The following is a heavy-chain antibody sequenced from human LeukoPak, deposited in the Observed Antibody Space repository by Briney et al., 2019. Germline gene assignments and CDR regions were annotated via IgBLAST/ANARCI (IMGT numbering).Heavy chain of an antibody. CDR2: IDPSDSYT. J-gene: IGHJ6*01. V-gene: IGHV5-10-1*01. D-gene: IGHD5-18*01. CDR3: ARHVDTAMVNYSYAIVM. CDR1: GYSFTSYW. Sequence: GESLSSSCKGSGYSFTSYWISWVRQMPGKGLEWMGRIDPSDSYTNYSPSFQGHVTISADKSISTAYLQWISLKASDTAMYYCARHVDTAMVNYSYAIVMWGPRTTVTVSS.